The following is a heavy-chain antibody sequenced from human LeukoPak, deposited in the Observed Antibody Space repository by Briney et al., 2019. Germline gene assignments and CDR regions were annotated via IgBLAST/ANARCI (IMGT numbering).Heavy chain of an antibody. CDR1: GGSVSSGSCF. D-gene: IGHD4-17*01. J-gene: IGHJ3*02. CDR3: ARVYGVSAFDI. Sequence: SETLSLTCTVSGGSVSSGSCFWSWIRQPPGKGLEWIGYIHYSGRTNYNPSLESRVTISADTSKNQFSLKLSSVTAADTAVYYCARVYGVSAFDIWGQGTMVTVSS. V-gene: IGHV4-61*01. CDR2: IHYSGRT.